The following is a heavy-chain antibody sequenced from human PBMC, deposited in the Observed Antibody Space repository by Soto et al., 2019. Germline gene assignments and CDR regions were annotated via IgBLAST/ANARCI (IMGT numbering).Heavy chain of an antibody. D-gene: IGHD3-16*01. J-gene: IGHJ4*02. Sequence: EVQLVESGGGLVKPGGSLRLSCAASGFTFSDTWMTWVRQAPGKGLEWVGRIKSKTDGGTIDYAAPVQGRFTISRDDSKNTLYLQMNNLKIDDTAMFYCTSAPAWGSRWGQGTLVTVSS. V-gene: IGHV3-15*01. CDR3: TSAPAWGSR. CDR2: IKSKTDGGTI. CDR1: GFTFSDTW.